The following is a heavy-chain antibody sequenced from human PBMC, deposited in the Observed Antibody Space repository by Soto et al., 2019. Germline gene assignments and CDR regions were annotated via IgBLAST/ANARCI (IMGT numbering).Heavy chain of an antibody. J-gene: IGHJ6*02. V-gene: IGHV3-33*01. D-gene: IGHD6-19*01. Sequence: QVQVVESGGGVVQPGRSLRLSCTASEFTFSGHAMHWVRQPPGKGLEWVAQIWYDGSNKYYADSVKGRFTISRDNSKNTLYVQMDSLRVEDTAVYYCARDGQSLAPYALDVWGQGTSVTVSS. CDR2: IWYDGSNK. CDR3: ARDGQSLAPYALDV. CDR1: EFTFSGHA.